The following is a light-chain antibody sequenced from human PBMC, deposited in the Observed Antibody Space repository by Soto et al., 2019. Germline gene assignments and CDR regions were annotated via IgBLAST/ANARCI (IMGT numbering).Light chain of an antibody. CDR1: QSVSSSY. V-gene: IGKV3-20*01. CDR3: QQYGGSGT. Sequence: IVLPQSPGTLSLSPGERATLSCRASQSVSSSYLAWYQQKPGQAPRLLIYGASSRATGIPDRFSGSGSGTDFTLTISRLEPEDFAVYYCQQYGGSGTFGQGTKVDIK. CDR2: GAS. J-gene: IGKJ1*01.